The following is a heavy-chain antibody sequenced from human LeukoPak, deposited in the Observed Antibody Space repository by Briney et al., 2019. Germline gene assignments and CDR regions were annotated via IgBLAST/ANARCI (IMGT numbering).Heavy chain of an antibody. D-gene: IGHD3-10*01. CDR1: GGSISSSSYY. Sequence: PSETLSLTCTVSGGSISSSSYYWGWIRQPPGKGLEGIGSIYYSGSTYYNPSLKSRVTISVDTSKNHFSLKLSSVTAADTAVYYCARADPMVRGPSWDYWGQGTLVTVSS. J-gene: IGHJ4*02. V-gene: IGHV4-39*07. CDR3: ARADPMVRGPSWDY. CDR2: IYYSGST.